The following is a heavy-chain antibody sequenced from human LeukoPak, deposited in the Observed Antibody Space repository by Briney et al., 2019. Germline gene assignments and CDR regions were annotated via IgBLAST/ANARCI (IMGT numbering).Heavy chain of an antibody. CDR3: VRVEYSGYYYYGMDV. CDR2: IIPILGIA. J-gene: IGHJ6*02. CDR1: GGTFSSYA. V-gene: IGHV1-69*04. Sequence: SVKVSCKASGGTFSSYAISWVRQAPGQGLEWMGRIIPILGIANYAQKFQGRVTITADKSTSTAYMELSSLRSEDTAVYYCVRVEYSGYYYYGMDVWGQGTTVTVSS. D-gene: IGHD5-12*01.